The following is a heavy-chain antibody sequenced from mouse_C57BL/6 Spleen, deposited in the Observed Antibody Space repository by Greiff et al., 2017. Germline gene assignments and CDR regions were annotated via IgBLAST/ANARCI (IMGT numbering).Heavy chain of an antibody. CDR3: ARQYYGSREDYFDY. CDR2: IHPNSGST. V-gene: IGHV1-64*01. Sequence: QVQLQQPGAELVKPGASVKLSCKASGYTFTSYWMHWVKQRPGQGLEWIGMIHPNSGSTNYNEKFKSKATLTVDKSSSTAYMQLSSLTSEDSAVYYCARQYYGSREDYFDYWGQGTTLTVSS. D-gene: IGHD1-1*01. CDR1: GYTFTSYW. J-gene: IGHJ2*01.